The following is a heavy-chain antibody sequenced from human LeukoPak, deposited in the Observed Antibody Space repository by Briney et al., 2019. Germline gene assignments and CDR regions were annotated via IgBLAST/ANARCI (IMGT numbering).Heavy chain of an antibody. D-gene: IGHD3-3*02. J-gene: IGHJ5*02. Sequence: GGSLRLSCAASGFTFSSYDMTWVRQAPGKGLEWVSAISGSGTNTYYADSVKGRFTISRDNSKNTLYVQMNSLRAEDTAVYYCAKATSPVISRNLFDRWGQGTLVTVSS. CDR2: ISGSGTNT. CDR3: AKATSPVISRNLFDR. CDR1: GFTFSSYD. V-gene: IGHV3-23*01.